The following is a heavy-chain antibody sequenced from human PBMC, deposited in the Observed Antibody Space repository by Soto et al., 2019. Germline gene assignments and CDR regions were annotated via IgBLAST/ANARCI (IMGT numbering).Heavy chain of an antibody. CDR2: FHPGESDT. V-gene: IGHV5-51*01. CDR1: GYSFTTYW. CDR3: ARHEATYYNFYGMDV. Sequence: PGESLKISCESHGYSFTTYWITWVRQKPGKGLEWVGSFHPGESDTRYSPSFQGQVTISADRSLATAYLQWSSLQAADTAIYYCARHEATYYNFYGMDVWGQGTTVTAP. J-gene: IGHJ6*02.